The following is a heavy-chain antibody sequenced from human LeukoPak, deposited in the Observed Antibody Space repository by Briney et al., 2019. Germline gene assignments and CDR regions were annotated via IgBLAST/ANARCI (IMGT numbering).Heavy chain of an antibody. CDR1: GFTFSSNW. CDR3: ARSFYSYGDFDY. J-gene: IGHJ4*02. CDR2: ISSNGGST. D-gene: IGHD5-18*01. V-gene: IGHV3-64*01. Sequence: GGSLRLSCAASGFTFSSNWTTWVRQAPGKGLEYVSAISSNGGSTYYANSVKGGFTISRDNSKNTLYLQMGSLRAEDMAVYYCARSFYSYGDFDYWGQGTLVTVSS.